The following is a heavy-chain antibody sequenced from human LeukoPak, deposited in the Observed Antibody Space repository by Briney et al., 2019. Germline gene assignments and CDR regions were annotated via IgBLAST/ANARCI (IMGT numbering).Heavy chain of an antibody. V-gene: IGHV1-2*02. J-gene: IGHJ4*02. CDR1: GYTFTGYY. CDR3: ARENTRFGSGSHDY. Sequence: ASVKVSCKASGYTFTGYYMLWVRQAPGQGLEWMGWINPNSGGTNYAQKFQGRVTMTRDTSISTAYMELSRLRSDDTAVYYCARENTRFGSGSHDYWGQGTLVTVSS. D-gene: IGHD3-10*01. CDR2: INPNSGGT.